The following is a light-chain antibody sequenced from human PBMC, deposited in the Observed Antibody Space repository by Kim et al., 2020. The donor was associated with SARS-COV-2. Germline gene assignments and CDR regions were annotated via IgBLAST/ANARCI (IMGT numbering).Light chain of an antibody. CDR1: QTINTN. J-gene: IGKJ2*01. V-gene: IGKV3-15*01. CDR3: QQYTDWPPYT. Sequence: VSPGHRATLSCGASQTINTNLAWYQQKPGQAPSLLMYDASARAGGVPARFSGSGSGTEFTLSISSVQSEDFAMYYCQQYTDWPPYTFGQGTKLEI. CDR2: DAS.